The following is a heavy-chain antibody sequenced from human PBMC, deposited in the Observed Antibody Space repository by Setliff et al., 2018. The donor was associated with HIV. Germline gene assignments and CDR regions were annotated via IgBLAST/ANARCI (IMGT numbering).Heavy chain of an antibody. CDR3: ARDGGYSSPYYFHY. Sequence: ASVKVSCKTSGYAFTSYYMHRVRQAPGQGLEWMGVINPSGGSTNYAQKFQGRVTMTGDTSTSTVYMDLSSLRSEDTAVYYCARDGGYSSPYYFHYWGQGTLVTVSS. J-gene: IGHJ4*02. CDR1: GYAFTSYY. D-gene: IGHD5-18*01. CDR2: INPSGGST. V-gene: IGHV1-46*01.